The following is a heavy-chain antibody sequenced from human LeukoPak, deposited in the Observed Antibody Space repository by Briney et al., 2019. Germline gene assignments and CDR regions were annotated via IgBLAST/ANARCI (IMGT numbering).Heavy chain of an antibody. Sequence: GASVKVSCKASGYTFTSYYMHWVRQAPGQGLEWMGIINPSGGSTSYAQKFQGRVTMTRDTSTSTVYMELSSLRSEDTAVYYCARGAVLRFLEWSLPFDYWGQGTLVTVSS. CDR2: INPSGGST. CDR3: ARGAVLRFLEWSLPFDY. D-gene: IGHD3-3*01. J-gene: IGHJ4*02. CDR1: GYTFTSYY. V-gene: IGHV1-46*01.